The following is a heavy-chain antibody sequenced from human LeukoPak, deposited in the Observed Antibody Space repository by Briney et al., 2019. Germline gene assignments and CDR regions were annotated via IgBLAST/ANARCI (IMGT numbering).Heavy chain of an antibody. CDR3: ARHTRPGYSGYENAFDV. CDR1: GFTFSTYW. V-gene: IGHV4-39*01. CDR2: LYYSGST. D-gene: IGHD5-12*01. Sequence: PGGSLKLSCAASGFTFSTYWLTWVRQAPGKGLEWIGDLYYSGSTHYNPSLKSRVTISVDTSKNQFSLKLNSVTAADTAVYYCARHTRPGYSGYENAFDVWGQGTMVTVSS. J-gene: IGHJ3*01.